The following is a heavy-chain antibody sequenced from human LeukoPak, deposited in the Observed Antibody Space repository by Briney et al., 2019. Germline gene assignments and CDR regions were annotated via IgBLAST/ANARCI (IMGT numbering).Heavy chain of an antibody. CDR2: IYSGGST. CDR1: GFTVSSNY. V-gene: IGHV3-53*01. CDR3: ARVSYDSSGYYFDY. Sequence: PGGSLRLFCAASGFTVSSNYMSWVRQAPGKGLEWVPVIYSGGSTYYADSVKGRFTISRDNSKNTLYLQMNSLRAEDTAVYYCARVSYDSSGYYFDYWGQGTLVTVSS. D-gene: IGHD3-22*01. J-gene: IGHJ4*02.